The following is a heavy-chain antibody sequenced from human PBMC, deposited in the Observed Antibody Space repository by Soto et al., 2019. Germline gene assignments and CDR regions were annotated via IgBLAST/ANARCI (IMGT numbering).Heavy chain of an antibody. CDR1: GASVGSRSHS. D-gene: IGHD5-18*01. J-gene: IGHJ4*02. CDR2: IDSSEIT. V-gene: IGHV4-39*01. CDR3: ARVETALGLLRSYFEF. Sequence: SETPLTCTVPGASVGSRSHSWAWFRQPPGKGLEWIGNIDSSEITEFSPSLRSRLSMSVDASANQFSLNLKSVTAQDTAVYFCARVETALGLLRSYFEFWGRGVLVTVSS.